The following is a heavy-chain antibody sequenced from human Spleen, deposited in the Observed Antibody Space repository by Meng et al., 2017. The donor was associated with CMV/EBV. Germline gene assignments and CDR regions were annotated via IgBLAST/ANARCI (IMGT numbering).Heavy chain of an antibody. Sequence: ASVKVSCKASGYTFIGYYIHWVRQAPGQGLEWMGWISAYNGNTNYAQNLQGRVTMTTDTSTNSAYMELRSLRSDDTAVYYCARAITIFGAKAFDYWGQGTLVTVSS. D-gene: IGHD3-3*01. V-gene: IGHV1-18*04. CDR1: GYTFIGYY. J-gene: IGHJ4*02. CDR3: ARAITIFGAKAFDY. CDR2: ISAYNGNT.